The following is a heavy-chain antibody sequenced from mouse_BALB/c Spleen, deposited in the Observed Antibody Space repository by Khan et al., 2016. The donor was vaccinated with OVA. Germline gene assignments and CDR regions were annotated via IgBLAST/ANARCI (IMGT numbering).Heavy chain of an antibody. CDR1: GYSFTGYF. D-gene: IGHD1-1*01. CDR2: INPHIGET. J-gene: IGHJ2*01. CDR3: ARIYRSDFDY. V-gene: IGHV1-20*02. Sequence: EVELVESGPELVKPGASVKISCKASGYSFTGYFMNWVMQSHGKSLEWIGRINPHIGETFYNQKFKGKATLTVDESSSTAHMELRNLASEDSAVYYCARIYRSDFDYWGQGTTLTVSS.